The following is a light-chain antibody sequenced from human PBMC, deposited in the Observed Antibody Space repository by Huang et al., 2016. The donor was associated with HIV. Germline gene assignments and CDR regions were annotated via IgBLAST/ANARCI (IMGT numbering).Light chain of an antibody. Sequence: DIQMTQSPSTLTASVGDRVTITCRASQSISSSLAWYQQKPGAVPKLLIYKASSLESGVPSRFSGSGSGTEFTLTISSLQPDDLATYYCQQYNSYSVTFGQGTKLEI. CDR1: QSISSS. J-gene: IGKJ2*01. CDR3: QQYNSYSVT. CDR2: KAS. V-gene: IGKV1-5*03.